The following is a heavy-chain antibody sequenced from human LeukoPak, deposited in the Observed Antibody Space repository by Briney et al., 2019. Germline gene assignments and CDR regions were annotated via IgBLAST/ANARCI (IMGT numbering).Heavy chain of an antibody. V-gene: IGHV2-5*02. D-gene: IGHD6-19*01. J-gene: IGHJ6*03. CDR1: GFSLSTSGVG. CDR3: AHRYGSGWYSPYYYYYMDV. Sequence: SGPTLVHPTQTLTLTCTFSGFSLSTSGVGVGWIRQPPVKALEWLALIYWDDDKRYSPSLKSRLTITKDTSKNQVVLTMTNMDPVDTATYYCAHRYGSGWYSPYYYYYMDVWGKGTTVTVSS. CDR2: IYWDDDK.